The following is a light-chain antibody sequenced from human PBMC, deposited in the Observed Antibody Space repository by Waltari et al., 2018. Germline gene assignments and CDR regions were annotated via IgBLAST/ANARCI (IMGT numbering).Light chain of an antibody. Sequence: DIQMTQSPSTLSASVEDRVTISCRASQSVGTWLAWYQQKPGKAPKLLIYMASSLESGVPSRFSGSGSGTEFTLTISSLQPDDFATYSCQQYSSFSTFGQGTKLDI. CDR2: MAS. V-gene: IGKV1-5*03. CDR1: QSVGTW. CDR3: QQYSSFST. J-gene: IGKJ2*01.